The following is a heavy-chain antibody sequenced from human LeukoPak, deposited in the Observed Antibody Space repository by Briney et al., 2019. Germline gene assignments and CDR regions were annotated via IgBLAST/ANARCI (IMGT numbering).Heavy chain of an antibody. V-gene: IGHV3-48*04. CDR3: ARDNVGYDWASCFDY. CDR1: RFTFNSYS. D-gene: IGHD5-12*01. J-gene: IGHJ4*02. CDR2: ISSSGNTI. Sequence: PGGSLRLSCAASRFTFNSYSMNWVRQAPGKGLEWVSYISSSGNTIYYADSVKGRFTISRDNAKNSLYLQMNSLRAEDTAVYYCARDNVGYDWASCFDYWGQGTLVTVSS.